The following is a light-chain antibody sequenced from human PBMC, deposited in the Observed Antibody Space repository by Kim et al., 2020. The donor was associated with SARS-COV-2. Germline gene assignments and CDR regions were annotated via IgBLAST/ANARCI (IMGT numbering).Light chain of an antibody. V-gene: IGLV3-1*01. CDR1: KLGNRF. CDR2: QDT. CDR3: QAWDRSTVV. J-gene: IGLJ2*01. Sequence: SYELTQPPSVSVSPGQTASITCSGDKLGNRFICWYQQKSGQSPVLIIYQDTKRPSGIPERFSGSNSGNTATLTISGTQAMDEADYYCQAWDRSTVVFGGG.